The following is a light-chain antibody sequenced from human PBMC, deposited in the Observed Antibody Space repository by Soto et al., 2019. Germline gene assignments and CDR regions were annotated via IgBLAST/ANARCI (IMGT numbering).Light chain of an antibody. CDR3: QQTYSDIS. CDR2: GAS. V-gene: IGKV1-39*01. Sequence: DFQMTQSPSTLSASVGDRVTITCRASRTINTYINWFQQKPGGPPRLLIYGASTLHDGVPSRFSGSGSGADFTLTISGLQPEDFASYHCQQTYSDISVGGGTKVDIK. CDR1: RTINTY. J-gene: IGKJ4*01.